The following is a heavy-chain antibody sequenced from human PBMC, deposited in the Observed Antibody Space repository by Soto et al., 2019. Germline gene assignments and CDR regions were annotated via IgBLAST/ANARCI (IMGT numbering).Heavy chain of an antibody. Sequence: QVQLVQSGAEVKKPGASVKVSCKASGYTFTSYYMHWVRQAPGQGLEWMGIINPSGGSTSYAQKSQGRVTMTRDTSTSTVYRELSSLRSEDTAVYYCARRVATEYYFDYGAQGPLVPLSS. V-gene: IGHV1-46*01. CDR1: GYTFTSYY. J-gene: IGHJ4*02. CDR2: INPSGGST. CDR3: ARRVATEYYFDY.